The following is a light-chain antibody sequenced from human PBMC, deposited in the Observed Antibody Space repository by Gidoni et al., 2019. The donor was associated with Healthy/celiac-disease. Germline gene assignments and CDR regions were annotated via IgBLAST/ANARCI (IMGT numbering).Light chain of an antibody. CDR3: QQRSNWPRGVT. CDR2: DAS. J-gene: IGKJ3*01. V-gene: IGKV3-11*01. CDR1: QSVSSY. Sequence: EIVLTQSPATLSLSPGERATLTCRASQSVSSYLAWYQQKPGQAPRLLIYDASNRATGIPARFRGSGSGTDFTLTIRSLEPEDFAVYYCQQRSNWPRGVTFGPGTKVDIK.